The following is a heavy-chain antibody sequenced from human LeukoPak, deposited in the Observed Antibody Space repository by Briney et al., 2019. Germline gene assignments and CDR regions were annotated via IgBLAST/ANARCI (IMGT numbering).Heavy chain of an antibody. D-gene: IGHD3-16*02. Sequence: GGSLRLSCAASGFTFSSYWMSWVRQAPGKGLEWVANIKQDGSEKYYVDSVKGRFTISRDNAKNPLYLQMNSLRAGDTAVYYCARASLIHQNLYYFDYWGQGTLVTVSS. CDR1: GFTFSSYW. CDR3: ARASLIHQNLYYFDY. CDR2: IKQDGSEK. J-gene: IGHJ4*02. V-gene: IGHV3-7*03.